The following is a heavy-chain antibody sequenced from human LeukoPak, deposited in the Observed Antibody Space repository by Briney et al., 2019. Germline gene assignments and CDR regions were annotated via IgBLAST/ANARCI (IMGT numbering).Heavy chain of an antibody. CDR1: GGTFSSYA. CDR3: ARDIDKGSDIVVVPAAFDI. V-gene: IGHV1-69*06. J-gene: IGHJ3*02. Sequence: VKVSCKASGGTFSSYAISWVRQAPGQGLEWMGGIIPIFGTANYAQKFQGRVTITADKSTSTAYMELSSLRSEDTAVYYCARDIDKGSDIVVVPAAFDIWGQGTMVTVSS. D-gene: IGHD2-2*01. CDR2: IIPIFGTA.